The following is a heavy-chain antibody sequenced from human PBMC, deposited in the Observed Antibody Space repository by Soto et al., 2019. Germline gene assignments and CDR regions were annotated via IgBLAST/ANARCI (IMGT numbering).Heavy chain of an antibody. CDR1: GFTFSSYA. V-gene: IGHV3-23*01. CDR3: AKEETVLVNYYYYYGMDV. Sequence: EVQLLESGGGLVQPGGSLRLSCAASGFTFSSYAMSWVRQAPGMGLEWVSVISGCGYATYYADSVKGRFTVSRDNSNNTVYLQMNSLRAEDTAVYYCAKEETVLVNYYYYYGMDVWGQGTTVTVSS. J-gene: IGHJ6*02. D-gene: IGHD4-17*01. CDR2: ISGCGYAT.